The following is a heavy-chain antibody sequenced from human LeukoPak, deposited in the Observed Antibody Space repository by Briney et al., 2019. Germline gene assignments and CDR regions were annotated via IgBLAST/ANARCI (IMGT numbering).Heavy chain of an antibody. V-gene: IGHV1-8*01. Sequence: ALVKVSCKASGYTFTSYDINWVRQATGQGLEWMGWMNPNSGNTGYAQKFQGRVTMTRNTSISTAYMELSSLRSEDTAVYYCARRLIAAAGTFDPWGQGTLVTVSS. CDR3: ARRLIAAAGTFDP. D-gene: IGHD6-13*01. J-gene: IGHJ5*02. CDR1: GYTFTSYD. CDR2: MNPNSGNT.